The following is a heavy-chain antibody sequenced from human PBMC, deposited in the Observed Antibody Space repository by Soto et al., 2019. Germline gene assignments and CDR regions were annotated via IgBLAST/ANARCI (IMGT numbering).Heavy chain of an antibody. D-gene: IGHD4-17*01. J-gene: IGHJ4*02. CDR1: GGSISSGDYY. CDR3: ARSEYYGDYGSLGD. CDR2: IYYSGST. V-gene: IGHV4-30-4*01. Sequence: LSLTCTVSGGSISSGDYYWSWIRQPPGKGLEWIGYIYYSGSTYYNPSLKSRVTISVDTSKNQFSLKLSSVTAADTAVYYCARSEYYGDYGSLGDWGQGTLVTVSS.